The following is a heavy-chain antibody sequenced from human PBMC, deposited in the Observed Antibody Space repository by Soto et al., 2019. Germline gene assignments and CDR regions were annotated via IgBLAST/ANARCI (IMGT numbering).Heavy chain of an antibody. Sequence: PGESLKISCQAPGYNFSNHWIVWVRQMPGKGLEWMGVIFPGDSDTRYSPSFQGQVTISADKSSSTAFLEWSTLKASDSAMYYCARHNIGSGWYGGASTGPLKVYYYGMDVWGQGTTVTVSS. J-gene: IGHJ6*02. CDR1: GYNFSNHW. D-gene: IGHD6-19*01. V-gene: IGHV5-51*01. CDR3: ARHNIGSGWYGGASTGPLKVYYYGMDV. CDR2: IFPGDSDT.